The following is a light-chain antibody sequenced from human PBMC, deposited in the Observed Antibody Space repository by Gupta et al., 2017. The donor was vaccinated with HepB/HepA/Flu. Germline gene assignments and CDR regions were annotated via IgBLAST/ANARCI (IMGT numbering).Light chain of an antibody. CDR2: GAS. V-gene: IGKV3-20*01. J-gene: IGKJ4*01. CDR1: QSFTRGY. CDR3: QHYDYSIPLS. Sequence: EIVLTQSPGTLSLSPGERATLSCRASQSFTRGYLARYQQKPGQAPRLLIYGASSRATGIPDRFSGSESGTDFTLTISRLEPEDFAVYYCQHYDYSIPLSFGGGTKVEMK.